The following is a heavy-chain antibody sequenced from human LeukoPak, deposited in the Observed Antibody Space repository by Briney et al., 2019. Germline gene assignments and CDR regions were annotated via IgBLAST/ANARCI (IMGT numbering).Heavy chain of an antibody. CDR3: TSHAAFDP. CDR1: GFTFNNAW. V-gene: IGHV3-15*01. CDR2: IKSKNVGGTT. Sequence: GGSLRLSCAASGFTFNNAWMNWVRQAPGKGLEWVGRIKSKNVGGTTDYAAPVKGRFTISRDDSKNTVYLQMKRLKTRDTAGYYCTSHAAFDPWGQGTLVTVSS. J-gene: IGHJ5*02.